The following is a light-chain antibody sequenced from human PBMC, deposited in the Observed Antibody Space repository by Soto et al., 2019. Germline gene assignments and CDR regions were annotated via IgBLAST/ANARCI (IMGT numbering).Light chain of an antibody. V-gene: IGLV2-23*02. CDR3: CSYAVGSIYV. CDR1: RSDVGTYNL. CDR2: EVS. Sequence: QSALTQPASVSGSPGQSISISCTGTRSDVGTYNLVSWYQQYPDKAPKLIIFEVSKRPSGVSSRFSGSKSGITASLTISGLQAEDEADYFCCSYAVGSIYVFGSGTKVTVL. J-gene: IGLJ1*01.